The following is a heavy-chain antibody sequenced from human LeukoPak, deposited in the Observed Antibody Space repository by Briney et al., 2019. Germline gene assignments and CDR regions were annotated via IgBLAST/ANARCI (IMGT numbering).Heavy chain of an antibody. J-gene: IGHJ4*02. V-gene: IGHV3-30*02. D-gene: IGHD2-2*01. Sequence: GGSMRLSCAASGFTFSSYGMHWVRQAPGKGLEWVAFIRHDGSNKYYADPVKGRFTISRDNSKNTLYLQMNSLRAEDTAVYYCAKPSYQLLAYYFDYWGQGTLVTVSS. CDR2: IRHDGSNK. CDR1: GFTFSSYG. CDR3: AKPSYQLLAYYFDY.